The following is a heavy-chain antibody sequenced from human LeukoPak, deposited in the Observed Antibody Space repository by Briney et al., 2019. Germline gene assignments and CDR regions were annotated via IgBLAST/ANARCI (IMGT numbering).Heavy chain of an antibody. Sequence: GGSLRLSCEASGFTLSNYAMSWVRQAPGKGLEWVSTLSGSGGTIYYADSVKGRFTISGDNSKNTLYLQVNSLRAEDTAIYYCAREIDSSGYQANYFDYWGQGTLVTVSS. D-gene: IGHD3-22*01. CDR2: LSGSGGTI. V-gene: IGHV3-23*01. CDR1: GFTLSNYA. CDR3: AREIDSSGYQANYFDY. J-gene: IGHJ4*02.